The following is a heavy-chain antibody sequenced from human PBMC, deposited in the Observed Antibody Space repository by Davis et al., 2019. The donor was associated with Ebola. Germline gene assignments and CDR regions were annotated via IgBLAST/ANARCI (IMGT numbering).Heavy chain of an antibody. Sequence: GGSLRLSCAASGFTFSDYYMSWIRQAPGKGLEWVSVIYSGGSTYYADSVKGRFTISRDNAKNSLYLQMNSLRAEDTAVYYCARDLGYYDSSGYYYFNFDYWGQGTLVTVSS. D-gene: IGHD3-22*01. CDR3: ARDLGYYDSSGYYYFNFDY. V-gene: IGHV3-66*01. J-gene: IGHJ4*02. CDR1: GFTFSDYY. CDR2: IYSGGST.